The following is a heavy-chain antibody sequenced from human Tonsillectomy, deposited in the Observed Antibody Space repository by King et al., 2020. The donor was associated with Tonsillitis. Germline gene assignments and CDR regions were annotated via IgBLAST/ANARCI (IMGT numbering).Heavy chain of an antibody. CDR2: INNDGSKT. J-gene: IGHJ4*02. Sequence: VQLVESGGGLVQPGGSLRLSCAASGFTFSSYWMHWVRQAPGKGLVWVSRINNDGSKTSYTDSVKGRFTISRDNAKNTLYLQMNSLRVDDTGVYYCVRDGPSFCSIKACQTSDLDYWGQGTLLTVSS. D-gene: IGHD2-2*01. CDR3: VRDGPSFCSIKACQTSDLDY. CDR1: GFTFSSYW. V-gene: IGHV3-74*01.